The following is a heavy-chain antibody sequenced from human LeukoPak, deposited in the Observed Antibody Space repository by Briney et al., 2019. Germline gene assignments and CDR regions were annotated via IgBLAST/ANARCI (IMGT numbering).Heavy chain of an antibody. CDR2: IYPGDSDT. D-gene: IGHD3-16*02. CDR3: ARPRLGELSLLDAFDI. CDR1: GYSFTSYW. Sequence: GESLQISCKGSGYSFTSYWIGWVRQMPGKGLEWMGIIYPGDSDTRYSPSFQGQVTISADKSISTAYLQWSSLKASDTAMYYCARPRLGELSLLDAFDIWGQGTMVTVSS. V-gene: IGHV5-51*01. J-gene: IGHJ3*02.